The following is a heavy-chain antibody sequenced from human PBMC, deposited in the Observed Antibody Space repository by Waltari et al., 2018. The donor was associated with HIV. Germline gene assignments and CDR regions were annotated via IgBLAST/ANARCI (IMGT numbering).Heavy chain of an antibody. CDR2: IYYSGST. CDR3: ARERYCSGGSCPFDY. Sequence: QLQLQESGPGLVKPSETLSLTCTVSGGSISSSSHYWGWIRQPPGKGLEWIGSIYYSGSTYYNPSLKSRVTISVDTSKNQFSLKLSSVTAADTAVYYCARERYCSGGSCPFDYWGQGTLVTVSS. CDR1: GGSISSSSHY. D-gene: IGHD2-15*01. V-gene: IGHV4-39*07. J-gene: IGHJ4*02.